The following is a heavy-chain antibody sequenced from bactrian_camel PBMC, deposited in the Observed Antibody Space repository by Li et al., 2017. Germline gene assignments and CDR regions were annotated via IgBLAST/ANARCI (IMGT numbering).Heavy chain of an antibody. D-gene: IGHD6*01. CDR3: AADVHSLAALPPVSRRRSLCGTFDRDY. CDR2: ISFDGRA. CDR1: GFTSYSCA. J-gene: IGHJ4*01. V-gene: IGHV3S9*01. Sequence: HVQLVESGGGLVQPGGSLRLSCTAPGFTSYSCAIDWYRQAAGKRREWVSTISFDGRALYADSVRGRFAISQDNGKNTVYLEMNNLKPEDTAVYYCAADVHSLAALPPVSRRRSLCGTFDRDYWGQGTQVTVS.